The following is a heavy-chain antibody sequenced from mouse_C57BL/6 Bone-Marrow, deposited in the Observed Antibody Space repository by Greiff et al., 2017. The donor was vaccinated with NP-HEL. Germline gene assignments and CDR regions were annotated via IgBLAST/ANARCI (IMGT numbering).Heavy chain of an antibody. CDR1: GFTFTDYY. CDR3: ARSIYYDYADDPFYAMDY. V-gene: IGHV7-3*01. D-gene: IGHD2-4*01. CDR2: IRNKANGYTT. Sequence: EVQGVESGGGLVQPGGSLSLSCAASGFTFTDYYMSWVRQPPGTALEWLGFIRNKANGYTTEYSASVKGRFTISRDNSQSILYLQMNALSAEDSATYYCARSIYYDYADDPFYAMDYWGQGTSVTVSS. J-gene: IGHJ4*01.